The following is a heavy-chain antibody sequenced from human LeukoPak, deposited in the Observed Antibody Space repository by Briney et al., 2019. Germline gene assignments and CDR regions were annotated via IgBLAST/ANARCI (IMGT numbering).Heavy chain of an antibody. Sequence: ASVKVSCKASGYTFTDYYIHWVRQAPGQGPEWMGWISPNSGGTYYAQKFQGRVTMTSDTSISTAYMELSRLRSDNTAVYYCARDLYGGTSATFDYWGQGTLVTVSS. D-gene: IGHD4-23*01. CDR1: GYTFTDYY. CDR3: ARDLYGGTSATFDY. CDR2: ISPNSGGT. J-gene: IGHJ4*02. V-gene: IGHV1-2*02.